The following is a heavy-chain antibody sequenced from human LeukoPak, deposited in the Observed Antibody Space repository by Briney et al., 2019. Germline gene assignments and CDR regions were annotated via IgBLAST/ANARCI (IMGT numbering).Heavy chain of an antibody. Sequence: SETRSLTCTGSGGSIGRSSYYRGWIRQPPGKGLEWIGSIYYSGSTYYNPPLKSRVTLSVDASKNQSSLKLSSVTAADTAVYYCARHSSSNWFDPWGQGTLVTVSS. D-gene: IGHD6-6*01. J-gene: IGHJ5*02. CDR2: IYYSGST. CDR3: ARHSSSNWFDP. V-gene: IGHV4-39*01. CDR1: GGSIGRSSYY.